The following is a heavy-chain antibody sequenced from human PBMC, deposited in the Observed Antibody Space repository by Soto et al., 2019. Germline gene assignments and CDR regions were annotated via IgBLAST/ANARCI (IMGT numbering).Heavy chain of an antibody. Sequence: PSETLSLTCTFSGGSISSYYWSWIRRPPGKGLEWLGYIYYSGNTNYNPSLKSRVIISVDTSKNLFSLKLTSVTAADTAVYYCARIPVDTSMIYWLDPWGQGTLVTVAS. CDR2: IYYSGNT. CDR3: ARIPVDTSMIYWLDP. V-gene: IGHV4-59*01. J-gene: IGHJ5*02. D-gene: IGHD5-18*01. CDR1: GGSISSYY.